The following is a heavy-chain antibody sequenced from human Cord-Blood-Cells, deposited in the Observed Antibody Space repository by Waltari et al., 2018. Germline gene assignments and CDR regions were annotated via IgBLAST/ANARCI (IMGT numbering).Heavy chain of an antibody. CDR1: RLAFSSDW. V-gene: IGHV3-7*01. D-gene: IGHD3-10*01. CDR3: ARDTWFGELFDY. Sequence: EGQLLESGGGLVQPWGSLRLYCAASRLAFSSDWMSWVWQAPGKGLELVANIKQDGSEKYYVDSVKGRFTISRDNAKNSLYLQMNSLRAEDTAVYYCARDTWFGELFDYWGQGTLVTVSS. J-gene: IGHJ4*02. CDR2: IKQDGSEK.